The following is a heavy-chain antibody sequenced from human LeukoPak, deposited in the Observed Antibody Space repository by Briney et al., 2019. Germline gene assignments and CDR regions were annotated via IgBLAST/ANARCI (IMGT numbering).Heavy chain of an antibody. Sequence: SETLSLTCIVSGGSISSYYWSWIRQPPGKGLEWIGYIYYSGSTNYNPSLRSRVTISVDTSKNQFSLKLNSVTAADTAVYYCARVDLVGATEFDYWGQGTLVTVSS. V-gene: IGHV4-59*01. J-gene: IGHJ4*02. CDR2: IYYSGST. D-gene: IGHD1-26*01. CDR3: ARVDLVGATEFDY. CDR1: GGSISSYY.